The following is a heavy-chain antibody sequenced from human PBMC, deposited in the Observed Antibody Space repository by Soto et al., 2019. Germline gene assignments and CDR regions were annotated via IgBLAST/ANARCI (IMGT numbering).Heavy chain of an antibody. V-gene: IGHV1-69*01. J-gene: IGHJ6*02. CDR1: GGTFSSYA. CDR2: IIPIFGTA. Sequence: QVQLVQSGAEVKKPGSSVKVSCKASGGTFSSYAISWVRQAPGQGLEWMGGIIPIFGTANYAQKFQGRVTITADESTSTAYLELSSLRSEDTAVYYCARNFGVVTPAYYGMDVWGQGTTVTVSS. D-gene: IGHD3-3*01. CDR3: ARNFGVVTPAYYGMDV.